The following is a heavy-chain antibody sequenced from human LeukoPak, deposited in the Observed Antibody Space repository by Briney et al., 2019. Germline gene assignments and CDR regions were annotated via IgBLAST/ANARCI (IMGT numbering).Heavy chain of an antibody. J-gene: IGHJ6*03. CDR1: GYTFISYD. CDR3: ARKIASTRLGVRYYYMDV. D-gene: IGHD2-2*01. V-gene: IGHV1-8*01. CDR2: MNPKSGNT. Sequence: ASVRVSCKASGYTFISYDIVWLRQATGQGLEWMGYMNPKSGNTDYVQNFQGRVTMTRDTSITTAYMELSGLRSEDTAVYYCARKIASTRLGVRYYYMDVWGEGTTVTISS.